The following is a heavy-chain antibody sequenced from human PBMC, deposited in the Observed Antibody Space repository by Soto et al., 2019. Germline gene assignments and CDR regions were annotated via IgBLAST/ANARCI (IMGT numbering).Heavy chain of an antibody. Sequence: SETLSLTCTVSGGSISSYYWTWIRQSPGKGPEWIGYVHHSGTTNYNPSLESRVTMSLDTSKSQFSLKLNAVTAADTAVYYCGTRPPGGAYFGVFDYWSQGTLVTVSS. CDR2: VHHSGTT. D-gene: IGHD2-21*01. J-gene: IGHJ4*02. CDR3: GTRPPGGAYFGVFDY. V-gene: IGHV4-59*01. CDR1: GGSISSYY.